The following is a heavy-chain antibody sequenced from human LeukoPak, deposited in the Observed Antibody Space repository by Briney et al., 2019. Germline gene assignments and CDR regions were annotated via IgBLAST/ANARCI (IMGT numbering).Heavy chain of an antibody. Sequence: GGSLRLSCAVSGFTFSSYWMHWVRQAPGKGLVWVSRINSDGSSTSYADSVKGRFTISRDNAKNTLYLQMNSLRAEDTAVYYCARNLPSIAAAGLGYWGQGTLVTVSS. CDR2: INSDGSST. D-gene: IGHD6-13*01. J-gene: IGHJ4*02. V-gene: IGHV3-74*01. CDR3: ARNLPSIAAAGLGY. CDR1: GFTFSSYW.